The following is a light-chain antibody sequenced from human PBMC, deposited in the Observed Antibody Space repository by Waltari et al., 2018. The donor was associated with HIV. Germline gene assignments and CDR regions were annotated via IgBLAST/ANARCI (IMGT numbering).Light chain of an antibody. V-gene: IGLV2-14*01. Sequence: QSALTQPASVSVSPGQSITISCIGSGSDIAVYNYISWYQHPPDGAPRLVGFNTNSRASGSPFRFAGSKSGNAASLTISGLQAEDEGIYYCSSYASGGSLLFGGGTKVTVL. J-gene: IGLJ3*02. CDR2: NTN. CDR1: GSDIAVYNY. CDR3: SSYASGGSLL.